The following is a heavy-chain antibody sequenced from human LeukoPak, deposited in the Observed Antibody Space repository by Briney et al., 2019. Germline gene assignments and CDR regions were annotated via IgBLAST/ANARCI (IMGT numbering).Heavy chain of an antibody. Sequence: GESLKISCNGSGYSFPTYWIGWVRQMPGKGLEWMGIIYPDDSDTMYSPSFQGQVTISADKSISTAYQQWSSLKASDTAMYYCARTDGSGKGDFDYWGQGTLVTVSS. V-gene: IGHV5-51*01. D-gene: IGHD3-10*01. CDR1: GYSFPTYW. CDR3: ARTDGSGKGDFDY. J-gene: IGHJ4*02. CDR2: IYPDDSDT.